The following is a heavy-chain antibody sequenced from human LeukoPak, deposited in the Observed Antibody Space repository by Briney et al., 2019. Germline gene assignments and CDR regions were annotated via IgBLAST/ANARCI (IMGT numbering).Heavy chain of an antibody. Sequence: QPGGSLRLSCAASGFTFSSYAMSWVRQAPGKGLEWVSAISGSGGSTYYADSVKGRFTISSDNSKNTLYLQMNSLRAEDTAVYYCAKSGRRGYCSGGSRCSGNYFDYWGQGTLVTVSS. CDR1: GFTFSSYA. J-gene: IGHJ4*02. V-gene: IGHV3-23*01. CDR2: ISGSGGST. CDR3: AKSGRRGYCSGGSRCSGNYFDY. D-gene: IGHD2-15*01.